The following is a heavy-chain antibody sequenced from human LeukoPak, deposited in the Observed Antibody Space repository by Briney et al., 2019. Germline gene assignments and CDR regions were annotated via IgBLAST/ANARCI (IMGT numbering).Heavy chain of an antibody. Sequence: GASVKVSCKASVYTFTSYGISWVRQAPGQGLEWMGWIGAYNGNTNYAQKLQGRVTMTTDTSTSTAYMELRSLKSDDTAVYYCARVLGYCSGGSCYTFDYWGQGTLVTVSS. V-gene: IGHV1-18*01. J-gene: IGHJ4*02. CDR1: VYTFTSYG. CDR3: ARVLGYCSGGSCYTFDY. D-gene: IGHD2-15*01. CDR2: IGAYNGNT.